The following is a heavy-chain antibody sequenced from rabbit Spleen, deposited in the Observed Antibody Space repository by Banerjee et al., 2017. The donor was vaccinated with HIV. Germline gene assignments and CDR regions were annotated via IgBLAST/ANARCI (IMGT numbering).Heavy chain of an antibody. CDR3: ARGADSFGHPYGL. CDR1: GFSFSSSYY. V-gene: IGHV1S43*01. J-gene: IGHJ4*01. Sequence: QEQLVESGGGLVQPEGSLTLTCTASGFSFSSSYYMCWVRQAPGKGLEWIGCIDSINGGTWYASWAKGRFTISKSTSLNTVTLQMTSLTAADTATYFCARGADSFGHPYGLWGPGTLVTVS. CDR2: IDSINGGT. D-gene: IGHD6-1*01.